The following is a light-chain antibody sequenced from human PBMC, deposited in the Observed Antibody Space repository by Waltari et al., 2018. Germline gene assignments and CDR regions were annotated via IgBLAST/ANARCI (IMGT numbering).Light chain of an antibody. Sequence: SYELTQPPSVSVSPGQTASIPCSGDNLAAKYACWYQQKPGQSPVLVIYQDSKRPSGIPERFSGSNSGNTATLTISGTQAMDEADYYCQAWDSSTVVFGGGTKLTVL. J-gene: IGLJ2*01. V-gene: IGLV3-1*01. CDR3: QAWDSSTVV. CDR2: QDS. CDR1: NLAAKY.